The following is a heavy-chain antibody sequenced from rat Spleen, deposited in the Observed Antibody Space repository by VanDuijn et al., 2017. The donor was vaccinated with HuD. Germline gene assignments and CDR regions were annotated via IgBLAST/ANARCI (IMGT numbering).Heavy chain of an antibody. J-gene: IGHJ2*01. CDR3: TRDHSYWGNYYPGGFAY. CDR2: IWGNGNT. D-gene: IGHD1-12*02. CDR1: GFSQSNYG. Sequence: QVQLKESGPGLVQPSQTLSLTCTVSGFSQSNYGVIWVRQPPGKGLEWMGVIWGNGNTNYNSGLKSRLSISRDTSKSQVFLKMSSLQTEDTAVYFCTRDHSYWGNYYPGGFAYWGQGVMVTVSS. V-gene: IGHV2-13*01.